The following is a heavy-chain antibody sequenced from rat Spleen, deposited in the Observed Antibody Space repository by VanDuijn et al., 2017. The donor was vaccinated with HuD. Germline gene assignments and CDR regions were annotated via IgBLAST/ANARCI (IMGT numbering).Heavy chain of an antibody. CDR1: GFTFSSYG. J-gene: IGHJ2*01. Sequence: VQLVESGGGLVQPGKSLKLSCSASGFTFSSYGMHWIRQAPGKGLDWVAYISSSSGTVYADAVKGRFTISRDNAKNTLYLQLNSLKSEDTAIYYCARGGGSLFDYWGQGVMVTVSS. CDR2: ISSSSGT. V-gene: IGHV5-62*01. D-gene: IGHD1-11*01. CDR3: ARGGGSLFDY.